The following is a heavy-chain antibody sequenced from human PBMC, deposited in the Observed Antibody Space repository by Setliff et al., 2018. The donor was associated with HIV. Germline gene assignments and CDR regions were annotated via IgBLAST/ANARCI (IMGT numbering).Heavy chain of an antibody. CDR3: ARDQYYYDSSGYPSRYFDY. CDR2: INPSSTST. CDR1: GYTFTTYY. D-gene: IGHD3-22*01. V-gene: IGHV1-46*01. J-gene: IGHJ4*02. Sequence: ASVKVSCKASGYTFTTYYIHWVRQAPGQGLEWMGIINPSSTSTNYAQRFQGRVTMTRDTSASTVYMELSSLRSEDTAVYYCARDQYYYDSSGYPSRYFDYWGQGTLVTVSS.